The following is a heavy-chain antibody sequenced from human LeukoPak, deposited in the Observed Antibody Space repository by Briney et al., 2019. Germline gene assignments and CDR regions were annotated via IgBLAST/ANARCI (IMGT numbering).Heavy chain of an antibody. CDR2: INHSGST. CDR3: ARAASYCSSTSCYSPVDP. J-gene: IGHJ5*02. Sequence: SETLSLTCAVYGGSFSGYYWSWIRQPPGKGREWIGEINHSGSTNYNPSLKSRVTISVDTSKNQFSLKLSAVTAADTAVYYCARAASYCSSTSCYSPVDPWGQGTLVTVSS. V-gene: IGHV4-34*01. CDR1: GGSFSGYY. D-gene: IGHD2-2*01.